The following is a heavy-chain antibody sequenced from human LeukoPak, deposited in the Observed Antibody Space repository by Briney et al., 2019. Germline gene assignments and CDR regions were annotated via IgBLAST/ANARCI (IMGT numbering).Heavy chain of an antibody. CDR2: IYPGDSET. Sequence: GESLKISCKDSEYYFTSSWIGWVRQMPGKGLEWMGLIYPGDSETRYSPSFQGQVTISADKSISTAYLQWSSLKALDSAMYYCARGSSGWYYWFDTWGQGTLVTVSS. CDR3: ARGSSGWYYWFDT. D-gene: IGHD6-19*01. J-gene: IGHJ5*01. CDR1: EYYFTSSW. V-gene: IGHV5-51*01.